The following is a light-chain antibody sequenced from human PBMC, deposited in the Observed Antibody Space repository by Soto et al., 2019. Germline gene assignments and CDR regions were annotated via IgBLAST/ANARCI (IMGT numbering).Light chain of an antibody. Sequence: IQLTQSPSSLSASVGDRVTITCRASQGISSFLAWYQQKPGKAPKLLIYGASTLQSGVPSRFSGSGSRTDFTLTIGSLQSEDFATYYCQQLNSFPIPFGPGTKVDIK. CDR2: GAS. V-gene: IGKV1-9*01. CDR1: QGISSF. J-gene: IGKJ3*01. CDR3: QQLNSFPIP.